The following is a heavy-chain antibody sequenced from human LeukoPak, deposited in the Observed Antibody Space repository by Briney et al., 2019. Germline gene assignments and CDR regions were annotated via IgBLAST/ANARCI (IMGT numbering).Heavy chain of an antibody. V-gene: IGHV1-18*04. Sequence: APVKVSCKASGYTFTSYGISWVRQAPGQGLEWMGWISAYNGNTNYAQKLQGRVTMTTDTSTSTAYMELRSLRSDDTAVYYCARVSLWSGSYYYFDYWGQGTLVTVSS. CDR3: ARVSLWSGSYYYFDY. CDR2: ISAYNGNT. D-gene: IGHD1-26*01. CDR1: GYTFTSYG. J-gene: IGHJ4*02.